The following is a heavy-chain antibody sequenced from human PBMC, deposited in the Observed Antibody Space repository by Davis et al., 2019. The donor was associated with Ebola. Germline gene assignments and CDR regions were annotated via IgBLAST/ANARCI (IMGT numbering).Heavy chain of an antibody. V-gene: IGHV1-2*02. J-gene: IGHJ4*02. D-gene: IGHD6-6*01. CDR3: ARDWGSSSSDYFDY. Sequence: ASVKVSCKASGYTFTGYYMHWVRQAPGQGLEWMGWINPNSGGTNYAQKFQGRVTMTRDTSISTAYMELRSLRSDDTAVYYCARDWGSSSSDYFDYWGQGTLVTVSS. CDR2: INPNSGGT. CDR1: GYTFTGYY.